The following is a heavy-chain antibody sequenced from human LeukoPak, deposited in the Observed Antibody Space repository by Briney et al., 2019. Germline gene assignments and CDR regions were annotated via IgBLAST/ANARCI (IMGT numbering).Heavy chain of an antibody. CDR2: IYYSGST. V-gene: IGHV4-39*01. J-gene: IGHJ4*02. CDR3: ARLISPYDFWSGYYSWYFDY. D-gene: IGHD3-3*01. Sequence: SETLSLTCTVSGGSISSSSYYWGWIRQPPGKGLEWIGSIYYSGSTYYNPSLKSRVTISVDTSKNQFSLKLSSVTAADTAVYYCARLISPYDFWSGYYSWYFDYWGQGTLVTVSS. CDR1: GGSISSSSYY.